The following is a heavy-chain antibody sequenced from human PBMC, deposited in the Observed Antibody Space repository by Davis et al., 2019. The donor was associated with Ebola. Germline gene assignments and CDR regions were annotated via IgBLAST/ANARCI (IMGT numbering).Heavy chain of an antibody. CDR3: ATSGRIAAPGISDY. Sequence: PGGSLRLSCAASGFTFSSYGMHWIRQPPGKGLEWVALISYDGTNTYYADSVKGRFTISRDNSKNTLFLQMNSLRPEDTALYYCATSGRIAAPGISDYWGQGTLVTVSS. J-gene: IGHJ4*02. CDR1: GFTFSSYG. CDR2: ISYDGTNT. V-gene: IGHV3-30*03. D-gene: IGHD6-13*01.